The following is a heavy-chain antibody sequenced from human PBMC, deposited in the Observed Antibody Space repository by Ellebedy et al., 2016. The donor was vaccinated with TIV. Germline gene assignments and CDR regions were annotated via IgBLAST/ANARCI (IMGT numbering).Heavy chain of an antibody. Sequence: GESLKISXAASGFIVSSNFMSWVRQAPGEGLERVSVIYSGGSTYYADSVKGRFTISRDNSKNTLYLQMNSLRAEDTAVYYCVRGNEQLGRWGAFDYWGQGTLVTVSS. CDR2: IYSGGST. D-gene: IGHD6-6*01. J-gene: IGHJ4*02. CDR3: VRGNEQLGRWGAFDY. CDR1: GFIVSSNF. V-gene: IGHV3-53*01.